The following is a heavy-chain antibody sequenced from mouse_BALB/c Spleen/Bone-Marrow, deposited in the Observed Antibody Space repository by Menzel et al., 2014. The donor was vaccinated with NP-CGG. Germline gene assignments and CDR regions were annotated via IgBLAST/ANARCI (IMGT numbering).Heavy chain of an antibody. D-gene: IGHD2-4*01. V-gene: IGHV1-69*01. CDR2: IDTSDSYT. CDR1: GYTFTDNW. J-gene: IGHJ4*01. Sequence: QVQLQQPGAELGMPGASVKMSCKASGYTFTDNWMYWVKQRPGQGLEWIGAIDTSDSYTNFNQKFMGKASLTVDASSSTAYMQVRSLTSDDSAVYYCARGGHDFSLDYWGQGTSVTVSS. CDR3: ARGGHDFSLDY.